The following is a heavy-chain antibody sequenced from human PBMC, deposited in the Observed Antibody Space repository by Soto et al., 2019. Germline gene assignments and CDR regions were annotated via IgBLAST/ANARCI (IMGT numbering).Heavy chain of an antibody. J-gene: IGHJ4*02. CDR1: GYSFTSYW. V-gene: IGHV5-51*01. Sequence: PGESLKISCKGSGYSFTSYWIGWVRQMPGKGLEWMGIIYPGDSDTRYSPSFQGQVTISADKSISTAYLQWSSLKASDTAMYYCARQPKLWFGELLSLDYWGQGTLVTVSS. D-gene: IGHD3-10*01. CDR3: ARQPKLWFGELLSLDY. CDR2: IYPGDSDT.